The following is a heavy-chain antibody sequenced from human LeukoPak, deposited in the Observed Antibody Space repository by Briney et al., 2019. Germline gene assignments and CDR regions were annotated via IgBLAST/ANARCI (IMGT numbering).Heavy chain of an antibody. J-gene: IGHJ6*03. CDR1: GDSISPYH. V-gene: IGHV4-59*01. CDR3: ARAAVATKDDYYYYYYMDV. D-gene: IGHD5-12*01. Sequence: KPSETLSLTCSVSGDSISPYHWSWIRQPAGKGLEWIGYIYYSGSTNYNPSLKSRVTISVDTSKNQFSLKLSSVTAAATAEYYCARAAVATKDDYYYYYYMDVWGKGTTVTVSS. CDR2: IYYSGST.